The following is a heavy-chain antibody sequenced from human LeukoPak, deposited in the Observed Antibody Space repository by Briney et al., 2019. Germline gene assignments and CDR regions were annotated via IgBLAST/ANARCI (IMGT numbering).Heavy chain of an antibody. CDR1: GFTFSSYG. CDR2: IYSGGST. CDR3: AREGLSGSYWGALNWFDP. V-gene: IGHV3-66*01. J-gene: IGHJ5*02. Sequence: PGGSLRLSCGASGFTFSSYGMSWVRQAPGKGLEWVSVIYSGGSTYYADSVKGRFTISRDNSKNTLYLQMNSLRAEDTAVYYCAREGLSGSYWGALNWFDPWGQGTLVTVSS. D-gene: IGHD1-26*01.